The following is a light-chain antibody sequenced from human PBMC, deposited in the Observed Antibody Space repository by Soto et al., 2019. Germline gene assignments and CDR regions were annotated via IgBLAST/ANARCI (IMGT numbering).Light chain of an antibody. CDR2: KAS. CDR3: QQYNSYPS. CDR1: QSISSW. J-gene: IGKJ4*01. Sequence: DIQMTQSPSTLSASVGDRVTITCRASQSISSWLAWYQQKPGKAPKLVIYKASSLESGVPARFSGSGSGTEFTLTISSLQPDDFATDYCQQYNSYPSVGGGNKVEIK. V-gene: IGKV1-5*03.